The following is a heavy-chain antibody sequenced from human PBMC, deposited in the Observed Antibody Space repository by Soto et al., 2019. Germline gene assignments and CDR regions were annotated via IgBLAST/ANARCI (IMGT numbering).Heavy chain of an antibody. CDR2: IIPIFDTT. D-gene: IGHD3-9*01. CDR1: GCTFSSYA. J-gene: IGHJ4*02. Sequence: SVKVSCKASGCTFSSYAINWVRQAPGQGLEWMGGIIPIFDTTNYAQKFQGRVTITADESTSTAYMELSSLKSEDTAVYYCARDRGYDILTGYTYSHYFDYWGQGTLVTVSS. CDR3: ARDRGYDILTGYTYSHYFDY. V-gene: IGHV1-69*13.